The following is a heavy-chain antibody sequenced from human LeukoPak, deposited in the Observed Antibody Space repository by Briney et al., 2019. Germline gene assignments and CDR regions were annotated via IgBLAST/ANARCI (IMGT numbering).Heavy chain of an antibody. D-gene: IGHD4-17*01. J-gene: IGHJ3*02. CDR1: GYTLTELS. V-gene: IGHV1-24*01. Sequence: GASVKVSCKVSGYTLTELSMHWVRQAPGKGLEWMGGFDPEDGETIYAQKFQGRVTMTEDTSTDTAYMELSSLRSEDTAVYYCARDEDYGDRLSPFDIWGQGTMVTVSS. CDR3: ARDEDYGDRLSPFDI. CDR2: FDPEDGET.